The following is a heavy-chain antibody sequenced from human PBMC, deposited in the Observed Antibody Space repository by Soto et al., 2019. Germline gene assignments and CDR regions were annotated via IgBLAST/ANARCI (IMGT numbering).Heavy chain of an antibody. D-gene: IGHD6-19*01. CDR3: ARMSSSGWFDY. J-gene: IGHJ4*02. V-gene: IGHV4-59*01. CDR2: IYYSGST. CDR1: GGSISSYY. Sequence: KSSETLSLTCTVSGGSISSYYWSWIRQPPGKGLEWIGYIYYSGSTNYNPSLKSRVTISVDTSKNQFSLKLSSVTAADTAVYYCARMSSSGWFDYWGQGTLVTVSS.